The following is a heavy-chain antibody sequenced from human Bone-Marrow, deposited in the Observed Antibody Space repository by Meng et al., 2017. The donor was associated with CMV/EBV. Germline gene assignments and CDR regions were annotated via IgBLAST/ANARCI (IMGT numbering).Heavy chain of an antibody. CDR3: ARDGGSSWSLYYYNGMDV. D-gene: IGHD6-13*01. V-gene: IGHV4-4*02. J-gene: IGHJ6*02. CDR1: GDSISSNKW. Sequence: SETLSLTCAVSGDSISSNKWWSWVRQPPGKGLEWIGEIYHSGSTNYNPSLKSRVTISVDKSKNQFSLKLSSVTAADTAVYYCARDGGSSWSLYYYNGMDVCGQGTTVTVSS. CDR2: IYHSGST.